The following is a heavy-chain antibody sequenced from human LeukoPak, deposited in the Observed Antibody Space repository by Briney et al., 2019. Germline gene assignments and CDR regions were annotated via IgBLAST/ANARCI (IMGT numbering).Heavy chain of an antibody. CDR3: ARSRWLRKFVFDY. CDR2: FDPEDGET. J-gene: IGHJ4*02. Sequence: ASVKVSCKVSGYTLTELSMHWVRQAPGKGPEWMGGFDPEDGETIYAQKFQGRVTITTDESTSTAYMELSSLRSEDTAVYYCARSRWLRKFVFDYWGQGTLVTVSS. CDR1: GYTLTELS. D-gene: IGHD5-24*01. V-gene: IGHV1-24*01.